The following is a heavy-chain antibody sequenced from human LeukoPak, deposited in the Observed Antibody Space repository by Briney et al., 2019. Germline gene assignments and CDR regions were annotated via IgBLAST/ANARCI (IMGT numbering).Heavy chain of an antibody. CDR2: ISSSSSHI. V-gene: IGHV3-21*01. CDR1: GFTFSSYS. J-gene: IGHJ4*02. CDR3: ARDGWADY. D-gene: IGHD6-19*01. Sequence: GGSLRLSCAASGFTFSSYSMNWVRQAPGKGLEWVSSISSSSSHIYYADSVKGRFTISRDNAKNSLYLQMNSLRAEDTAVYYCARDGWADYWGQGTLVTVSS.